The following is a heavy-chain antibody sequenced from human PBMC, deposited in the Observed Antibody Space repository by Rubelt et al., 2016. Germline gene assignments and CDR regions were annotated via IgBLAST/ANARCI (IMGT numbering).Heavy chain of an antibody. CDR1: GFTFSSYA. V-gene: IGHV3-23*04. J-gene: IGHJ4*02. D-gene: IGHD6-19*01. CDR2: ISGSGGST. CDR3: AKGKSHGWLVPFDY. Sequence: EVQLVESGGGLVQPGRSLRLSCAASGFTFSSYAVSWVRQATGKGLEWVSAISGSGGSTYYADSVEGRCTNARENSKKKLYRQMNSLRAEDTAVYYCAKGKSHGWLVPFDYWGQGTLVTVSS.